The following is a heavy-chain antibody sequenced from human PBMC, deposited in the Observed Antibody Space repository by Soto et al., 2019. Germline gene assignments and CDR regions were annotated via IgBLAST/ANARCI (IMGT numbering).Heavy chain of an antibody. CDR1: GYSFTTYG. J-gene: IGHJ6*02. CDR2: ISAYNGNT. V-gene: IGHV1-18*01. CDR3: AREGPAPYYYYGMDV. Sequence: QVQLVQSGGEVKKPGASVKVSCKTSGYSFTTYGISWVRQAPGQVLAWMGWISAYNGNTNYAQKLQGRVTMTTDTSTSTAYMELRSLRSDDTAVYYCAREGPAPYYYYGMDVWGQGSTVTVSS.